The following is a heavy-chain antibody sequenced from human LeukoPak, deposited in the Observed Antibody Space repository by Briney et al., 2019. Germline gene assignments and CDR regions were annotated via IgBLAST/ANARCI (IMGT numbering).Heavy chain of an antibody. CDR2: ISGSGGDT. Sequence: GGSLRLSCAASGFTFSNYAMSWVRQAPGKGLEGVSGISGSGGDTYYADSVKGRFTISRDNSKNTLYLQMNSLRAEDTAVYYCAKDRSCTNNICHGDFDYWGQGTLVTVSS. J-gene: IGHJ4*02. D-gene: IGHD2-8*01. V-gene: IGHV3-23*01. CDR3: AKDRSCTNNICHGDFDY. CDR1: GFTFSNYA.